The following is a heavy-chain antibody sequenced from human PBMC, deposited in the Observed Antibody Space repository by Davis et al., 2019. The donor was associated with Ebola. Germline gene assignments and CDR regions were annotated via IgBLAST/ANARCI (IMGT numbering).Heavy chain of an antibody. Sequence: GESLKISCAAPGFTFSSYAMSWVRQAPGKGLEWVSAISGSGGSTYYADSVKGRFTISRDNSKNTLYLQMNSLRAEDTAVYYCTTDLTGTQRGYWGQGTLVTVSS. CDR1: GFTFSSYA. CDR2: ISGSGGST. CDR3: TTDLTGTQRGY. V-gene: IGHV3-23*01. J-gene: IGHJ4*02. D-gene: IGHD1-14*01.